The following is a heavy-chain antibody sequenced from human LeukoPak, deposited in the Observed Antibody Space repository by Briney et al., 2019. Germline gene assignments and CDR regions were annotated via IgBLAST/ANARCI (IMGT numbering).Heavy chain of an antibody. CDR1: GGTFSSYT. Sequence: SVKVSCKASGGTFSSYTISWVRQAPGQGLEWMGRIIPILGIANYAQKFQGRVTITADKSTSTAYMELSSLRSEDTAVYYCASRSTPRYCSSTSCYRSWFDPWGQGSLVTVSS. J-gene: IGHJ5*02. CDR3: ASRSTPRYCSSTSCYRSWFDP. D-gene: IGHD2-2*01. V-gene: IGHV1-69*02. CDR2: IIPILGIA.